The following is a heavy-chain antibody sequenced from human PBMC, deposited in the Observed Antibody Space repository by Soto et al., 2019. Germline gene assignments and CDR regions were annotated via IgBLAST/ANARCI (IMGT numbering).Heavy chain of an antibody. CDR1: GFTFSSYW. CDR3: ARCPAYDILTGYYMPCFFDY. CDR2: INSDGSST. D-gene: IGHD3-9*01. Sequence: HPGGSLRLSCAASGFTFSSYWMHWVRQAPGKGLVWVSRINSDGSSTSYADSVKGRFTISRDNAKNTLYLQMNSLRAEDTAVYYCARCPAYDILTGYYMPCFFDYWGQGTLVTVSS. J-gene: IGHJ4*02. V-gene: IGHV3-74*01.